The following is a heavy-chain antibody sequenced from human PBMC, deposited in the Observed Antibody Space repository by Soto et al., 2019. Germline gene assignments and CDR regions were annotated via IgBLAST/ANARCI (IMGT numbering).Heavy chain of an antibody. CDR1: GYTFSSNG. V-gene: IGHV1-18*01. D-gene: IGHD3-22*01. CDR2: ISVYDGKT. Sequence: QVQLVQSGSAMRKPGTSVKVSCKTSGYTFSSNGVSWVRQAPGQGLEWMGWISVYDGKTKYAEKFQDRATMTLDTSTTTAYMELRSLRSEDTADYYCARDGRYFDSNGYFDYWGQGTLVTVSS. CDR3: ARDGRYFDSNGYFDY. J-gene: IGHJ4*02.